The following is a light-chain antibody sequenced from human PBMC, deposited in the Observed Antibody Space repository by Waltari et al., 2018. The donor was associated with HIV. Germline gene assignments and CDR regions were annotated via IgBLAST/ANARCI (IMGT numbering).Light chain of an antibody. V-gene: IGLV2-14*03. J-gene: IGLJ3*02. Sequence: QSALTQPASVSGSPGQSITISCPGISSAVDSYNYDCWYQQHPGKPPKLMIYDGPHRPSGVSNRFSGSKSGNTASLTISGLQAEDEADYYCSSYTSSSWVFGGGTKLTVL. CDR3: SSYTSSSWV. CDR2: DGP. CDR1: SSAVDSYNY.